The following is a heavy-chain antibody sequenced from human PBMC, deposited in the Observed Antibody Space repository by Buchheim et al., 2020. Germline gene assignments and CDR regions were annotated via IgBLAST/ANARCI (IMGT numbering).Heavy chain of an antibody. Sequence: QVQLVQSGAEVKKPGASVKVSCKASGYTFSSYYMHWVRQAPGQGLEWMGWISAYNGNTSYAQKLQGRVTMTTDTSTSTAYMELRSLRSDDTAVYYCARGVGYYDILTGFSSEYYFDYWGQGTL. D-gene: IGHD3-9*01. J-gene: IGHJ4*02. CDR2: ISAYNGNT. CDR3: ARGVGYYDILTGFSSEYYFDY. V-gene: IGHV1-18*04. CDR1: GYTFSSYY.